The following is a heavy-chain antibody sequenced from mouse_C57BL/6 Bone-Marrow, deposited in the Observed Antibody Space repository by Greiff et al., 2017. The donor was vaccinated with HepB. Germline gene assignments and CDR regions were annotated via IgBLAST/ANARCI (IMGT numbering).Heavy chain of an antibody. CDR2: IYPGGGYT. Sequence: VQLQQSGAELVRPGTSVKMSCKASGYTFTNYWIGWAKQRPGHGLEWIGDIYPGGGYTNYNEKFKGKATLTAGKSSSTAYMQFSSLTSEDSAIYYCARSRDPPFDYWGQGTTLTVSS. V-gene: IGHV1-63*01. J-gene: IGHJ2*01. CDR1: GYTFTNYW. CDR3: ARSRDPPFDY.